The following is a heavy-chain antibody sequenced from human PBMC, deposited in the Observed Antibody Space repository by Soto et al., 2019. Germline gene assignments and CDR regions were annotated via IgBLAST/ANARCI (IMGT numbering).Heavy chain of an antibody. V-gene: IGHV3-23*01. CDR3: TKGWGDY. D-gene: IGHD3-16*01. CDR1: GFTFSTYL. CDR2: ISGAGGST. Sequence: EAQVLESGGGLVQPGGSLRLSCLASGFTFSTYLMGWVRQAPGKGLEWVSGISGAGGSTSYADSVKGRFTISRDNSKNTLYLQMPSLRAEDTAVYYCTKGWGDYWGQGTLVTVSS. J-gene: IGHJ4*02.